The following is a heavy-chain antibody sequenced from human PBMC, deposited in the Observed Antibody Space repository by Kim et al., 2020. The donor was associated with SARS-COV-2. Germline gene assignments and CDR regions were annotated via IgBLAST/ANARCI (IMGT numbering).Heavy chain of an antibody. V-gene: IGHV4-59*01. Sequence: YNPSLKSRVTISVDTSKNQFSLKLSSVTAADTAVYYCARDHGDYYGMDVWGQGTTVTVSS. J-gene: IGHJ6*02. D-gene: IGHD4-17*01. CDR3: ARDHGDYYGMDV.